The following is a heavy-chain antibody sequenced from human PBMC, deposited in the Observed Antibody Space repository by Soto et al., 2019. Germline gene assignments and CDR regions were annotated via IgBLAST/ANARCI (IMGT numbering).Heavy chain of an antibody. CDR3: ARSQSQLRFLNHDAFDI. CDR1: GFTFSSYG. CDR2: IWYDGSNK. Sequence: GGSLRLSCAASGFTFSSYGMHWVRQAPGKGLEWVAVIWYDGSNKYYADSVKGRFTISRDNSKNTLYLQMNSLRAEDTAVYYCARSQSQLRFLNHDAFDIWGQGTMVTVSS. J-gene: IGHJ3*02. V-gene: IGHV3-33*01. D-gene: IGHD3-3*01.